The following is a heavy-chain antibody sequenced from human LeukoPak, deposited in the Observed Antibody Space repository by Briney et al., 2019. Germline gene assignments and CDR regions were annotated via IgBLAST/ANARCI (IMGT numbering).Heavy chain of an antibody. CDR1: GYTFTGYY. V-gene: IGHV1-2*02. CDR2: INPNSGGT. J-gene: IGHJ4*02. CDR3: ARGSRYSSGWSRTKFDY. D-gene: IGHD6-19*01. Sequence: GASVKVSCKASGYTFTGYYMHWVRQAPGQGLEWMGWINPNSGGTNYAQKFQGRVTMTRDTSISTAYMELSRLRSDDTAVYYCARGSRYSSGWSRTKFDYWGQGTLVTVSS.